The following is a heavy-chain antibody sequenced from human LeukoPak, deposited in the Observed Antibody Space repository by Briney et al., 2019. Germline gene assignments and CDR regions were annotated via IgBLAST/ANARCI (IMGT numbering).Heavy chain of an antibody. J-gene: IGHJ4*02. CDR1: GGTFSSYA. CDR3: ARDKYSYGYSPHFDY. V-gene: IGHV1-69*01. CDR2: IIPIFGTA. Sequence: SVKVSCKASGGTFSSYAISWVRQAPGQGLEWMGGIIPIFGTANYAQKFQGRVTITADESTSTAYMELSSLRSEDTAVYYCARDKYSYGYSPHFDYWGQGTLVTVSS. D-gene: IGHD5-18*01.